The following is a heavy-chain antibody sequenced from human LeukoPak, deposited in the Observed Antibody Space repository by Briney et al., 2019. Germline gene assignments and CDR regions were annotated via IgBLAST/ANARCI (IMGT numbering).Heavy chain of an antibody. Sequence: ASVKVSCKASGYTLTGYYMHWVRQAPGQGLEWMGWINPNSGGTNYAQKFQGRVTMTRDTSISTAYMELSSLRSEDTAVYYCARDTRARRYFDYWGQGTLVTVSS. CDR2: INPNSGGT. J-gene: IGHJ4*02. V-gene: IGHV1-2*02. CDR3: ARDTRARRYFDY. CDR1: GYTLTGYY.